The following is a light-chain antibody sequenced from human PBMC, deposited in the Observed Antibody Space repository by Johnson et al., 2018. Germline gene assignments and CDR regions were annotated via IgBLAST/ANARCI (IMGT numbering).Light chain of an antibody. J-gene: IGLJ1*01. V-gene: IGLV1-51*02. Sequence: QSVLTQPPSVSAAPGQKVTISCSGSSSNIGNNYVSWYQQLPGTAPKLLIYENNKRPSGIPDRFPGSKSGTSATLGITGLPTGDEADYYCGTWDSSLSAGNVFGTGTKVTVL. CDR3: GTWDSSLSAGNV. CDR1: SSNIGNNY. CDR2: ENN.